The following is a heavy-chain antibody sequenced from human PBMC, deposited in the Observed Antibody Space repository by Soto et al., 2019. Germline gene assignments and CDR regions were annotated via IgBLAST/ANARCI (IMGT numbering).Heavy chain of an antibody. CDR2: IYSGGST. CDR3: ARAPGIAAAGRWFDP. J-gene: IGHJ5*02. Sequence: GGSLRLSCAASGFTVSSNYMSWVRQAPGKGLEWVSVIYSGGSTYYADSVKGRFTISRHNSKNTLYLQMNSLRAEDTAVYYCARAPGIAAAGRWFDPWGQGTLVTVSS. CDR1: GFTVSSNY. V-gene: IGHV3-66*01. D-gene: IGHD6-13*01.